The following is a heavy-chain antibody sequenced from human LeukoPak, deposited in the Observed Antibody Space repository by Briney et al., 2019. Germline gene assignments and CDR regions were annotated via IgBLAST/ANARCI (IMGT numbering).Heavy chain of an antibody. Sequence: GGPLRLSCAASGFTFSSYGMHWVRQAPGKGLEWVAVIWYDGSNKYYADSVKGRFTISRDNSKNTLYLQMNSLRAEDTAVYYCTRGYSRNSGSFDYWGQGTLVTVSS. V-gene: IGHV3-33*01. CDR1: GFTFSSYG. D-gene: IGHD4-23*01. CDR3: TRGYSRNSGSFDY. CDR2: IWYDGSNK. J-gene: IGHJ4*02.